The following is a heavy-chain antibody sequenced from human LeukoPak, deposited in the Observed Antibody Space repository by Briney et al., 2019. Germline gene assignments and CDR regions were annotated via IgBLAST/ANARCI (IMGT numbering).Heavy chain of an antibody. CDR2: IYPGDSDT. D-gene: IGHD3-22*01. Sequence: PGESLKISCKGSGYSFTSHWIGWARQTPGKGLEWMGIIYPGDSDTRYSPSFQGQVTISADKSISTAYLQWSSLKASDTAMYYCARTYYYDSSGDYDAFDIWGQGTMVTVSS. V-gene: IGHV5-51*01. CDR1: GYSFTSHW. CDR3: ARTYYYDSSGDYDAFDI. J-gene: IGHJ3*02.